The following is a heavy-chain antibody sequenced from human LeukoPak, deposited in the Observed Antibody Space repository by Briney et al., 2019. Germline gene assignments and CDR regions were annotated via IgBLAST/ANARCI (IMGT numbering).Heavy chain of an antibody. D-gene: IGHD5-18*01. CDR2: IKSKTDGGTT. Sequence: GGSLRLSCAASGFTFSNAWMSWVRQAPGKGLEWVGRIKSKTDGGTTDYAAPVKGRFTISRDDSKNTLYLQMNSLKTEDTAVYYCTTAWWWVTWIQLWDSNYMDVWGKGTTVTISS. V-gene: IGHV3-15*01. CDR3: TTAWWWVTWIQLWDSNYMDV. CDR1: GFTFSNAW. J-gene: IGHJ6*03.